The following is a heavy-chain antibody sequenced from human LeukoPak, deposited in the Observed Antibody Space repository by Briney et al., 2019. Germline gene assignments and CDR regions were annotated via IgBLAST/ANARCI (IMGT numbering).Heavy chain of an antibody. J-gene: IGHJ4*02. CDR2: INPSGGST. V-gene: IGHV1-46*01. Sequence: GASVKVSCKASGYTFTSYYMHWVRQAPGRGLEWMGIINPSGGSTSYAQKFQGRVTMTRDMSTSTVYMELSSLRSEDTAVYYCARESIRDSSGSIFDYWGQGTLVTVSS. CDR3: ARESIRDSSGSIFDY. D-gene: IGHD3-22*01. CDR1: GYTFTSYY.